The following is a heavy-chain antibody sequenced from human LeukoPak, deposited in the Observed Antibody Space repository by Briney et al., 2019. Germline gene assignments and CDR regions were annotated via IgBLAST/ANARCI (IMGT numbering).Heavy chain of an antibody. CDR2: MYYSGST. D-gene: IGHD5-18*01. CDR3: ARQGYNYGTRRYNWFDP. J-gene: IGHJ5*02. V-gene: IGHV4-59*08. CDR1: GGSISSYY. Sequence: SETLSLTCTVSGGSISSYYWSWIRQPPGKGLEWIGYMYYSGSTNYNPSLKTRLTISVDTSKNQISLKLSSVTAADTAVYYCARQGYNYGTRRYNWFDPWGQGILVTVSS.